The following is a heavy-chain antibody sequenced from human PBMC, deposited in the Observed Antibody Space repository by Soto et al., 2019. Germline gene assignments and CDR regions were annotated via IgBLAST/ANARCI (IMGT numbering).Heavy chain of an antibody. CDR3: ALAYYDSSGFYFDY. J-gene: IGHJ4*02. V-gene: IGHV2-5*02. CDR1: GFSLSTSGVG. D-gene: IGHD3-22*01. Sequence: QITLKESGPTLVKPTQPLTLTCTFSGFSLSTSGVGVGWIRQPPGKALEWLALIYWDDDKRYSPSLKSRLTITKDTSKNQVVLTMTNMDPVDTATYYCALAYYDSSGFYFDYWGQGTLVTVSS. CDR2: IYWDDDK.